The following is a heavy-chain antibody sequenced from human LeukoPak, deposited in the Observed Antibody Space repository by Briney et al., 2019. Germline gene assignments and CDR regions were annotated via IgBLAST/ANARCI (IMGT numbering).Heavy chain of an antibody. CDR3: AKARLVRGVIMTPFYFDY. V-gene: IGHV3-11*01. CDR2: ISGSANTI. D-gene: IGHD3-10*01. CDR1: GFPFSDYY. Sequence: GGSLRLSCAASGFPFSDYYMSWIRQAPGKGLEWVSHISGSANTIYNADSVKGRFTISRDNAKNSLFLRMNSLRAEDTAVYYCAKARLVRGVIMTPFYFDYWGQGTLVTLSS. J-gene: IGHJ4*02.